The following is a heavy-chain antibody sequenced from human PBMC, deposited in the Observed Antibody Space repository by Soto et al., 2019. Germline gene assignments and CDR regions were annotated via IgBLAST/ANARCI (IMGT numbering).Heavy chain of an antibody. CDR3: ARDRHGDEIDY. Sequence: QVQLQESGPGLVKPSQTLSLTCTVSGASISSGTYYWTWIRQHPGKGLEWIGYICYSGSTYYNPSLKSRLTMSVDTSKNQFSLKLSSVTAADTAVYFCARDRHGDEIDYWGQGTLVTVSS. V-gene: IGHV4-31*03. D-gene: IGHD4-17*01. CDR1: GASISSGTYY. CDR2: ICYSGST. J-gene: IGHJ4*02.